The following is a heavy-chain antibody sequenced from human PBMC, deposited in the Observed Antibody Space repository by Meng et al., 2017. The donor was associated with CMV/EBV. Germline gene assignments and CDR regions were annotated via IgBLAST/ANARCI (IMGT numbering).Heavy chain of an antibody. V-gene: IGHV3-66*02. CDR3: AREIGTAAGRFDY. J-gene: IGHJ4*02. Sequence: GESLKISCAASGFTVSSYYMDWVRQAPGKGLEWVSVIYSGGTTKYADSVKGRFIISRDNSKNTLSLQVNSLRPEDTAVYYCAREIGTAAGRFDYWGQGSLVTVSS. CDR2: IYSGGTT. CDR1: GFTVSSYY. D-gene: IGHD6-25*01.